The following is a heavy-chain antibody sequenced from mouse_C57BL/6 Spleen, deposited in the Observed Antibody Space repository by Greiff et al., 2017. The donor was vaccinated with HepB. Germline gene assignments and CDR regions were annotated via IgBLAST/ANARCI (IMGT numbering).Heavy chain of an antibody. V-gene: IGHV14-1*01. J-gene: IGHJ3*01. D-gene: IGHD2-4*01. Sequence: EVQLQQSGAELVRPGASVKLSCTASGFNIKDYYMHWVKQRPEQGLEWIGRIDPEDGDTEYAPKFQGKATMTEDTSSNTAYLQLSSLTSEDTAVYYVTVYDYVEGGFAYWGQGTLVTVSA. CDR3: TVYDYVEGGFAY. CDR2: IDPEDGDT. CDR1: GFNIKDYY.